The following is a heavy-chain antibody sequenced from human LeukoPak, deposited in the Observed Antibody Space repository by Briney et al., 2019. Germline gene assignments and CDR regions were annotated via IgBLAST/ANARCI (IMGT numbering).Heavy chain of an antibody. D-gene: IGHD6-19*01. CDR1: GFTFSSYA. V-gene: IGHV3-23*01. Sequence: GGSMRLSCAASGFTFSSYAMSWVRQAPGKGLEWVSSISGSGGSTYYADSVKGRFTISRDNSKNTLYMQMNSLRAEDTAVYYCAKDLASNGRKRSMSIDYWGQGTLVTVSS. CDR3: AKDLASNGRKRSMSIDY. J-gene: IGHJ4*02. CDR2: ISGSGGST.